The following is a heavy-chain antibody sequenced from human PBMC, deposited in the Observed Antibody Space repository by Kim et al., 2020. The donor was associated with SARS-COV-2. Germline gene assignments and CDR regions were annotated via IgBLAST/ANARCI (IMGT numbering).Heavy chain of an antibody. J-gene: IGHJ6*04. V-gene: IGHV3-30*04. CDR1: GFTFSSYA. D-gene: IGHD3-9*01. CDR2: ISSDGSNK. Sequence: GGSLRLSCAASGFTFSSYAMHWVRQAPGKGLEWVAVISSDGSNKYYADSVKGRFTISRDNSENTLYLQMNSLRDEDAAVYYCARDRQLTYDVLTGYPSPLYYGGMNERDKGTTV. CDR3: ARDRQLTYDVLTGYPSPLYYGGMNE.